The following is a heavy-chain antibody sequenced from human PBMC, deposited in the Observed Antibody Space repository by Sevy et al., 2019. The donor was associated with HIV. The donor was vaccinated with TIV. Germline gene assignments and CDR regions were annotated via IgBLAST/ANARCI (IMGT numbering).Heavy chain of an antibody. D-gene: IGHD3-3*01. J-gene: IGHJ4*02. V-gene: IGHV2-5*01. CDR1: GFSLSTSEVG. Sequence: SGPTLVKPTQTLTLTCTFSGFSLSTSEVGVGWIRQPPGKALEWLALMYWNDDKRYSTSLNSRLTITKATTKNQVVLTMTNMDPVDTASYFCAHRFFHDFWGGPVYYFDYWGQGTLVTVSS. CDR3: AHRFFHDFWGGPVYYFDY. CDR2: MYWNDDK.